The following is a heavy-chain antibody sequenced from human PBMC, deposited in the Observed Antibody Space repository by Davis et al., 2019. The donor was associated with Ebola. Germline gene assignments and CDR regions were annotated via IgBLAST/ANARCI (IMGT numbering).Heavy chain of an antibody. J-gene: IGHJ4*02. D-gene: IGHD3-16*02. Sequence: ASVKVSCKASGYTFTSYAMHWVRQAPGQRLEWMGWINAGNGNTKYSQKLQGRVTMTTDTSTSTAYMELRSLRSDDTAVYYCARDLGFGGVIDYWGQGTLVTVSS. CDR3: ARDLGFGGVIDY. CDR1: GYTFTSYA. V-gene: IGHV1-3*01. CDR2: INAGNGNT.